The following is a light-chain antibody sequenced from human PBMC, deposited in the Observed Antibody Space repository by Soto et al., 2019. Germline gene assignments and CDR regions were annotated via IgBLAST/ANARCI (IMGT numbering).Light chain of an antibody. V-gene: IGKV1-6*01. J-gene: IGKJ1*01. CDR2: AAS. CDR3: LQNYRSPWT. CDR1: QAIGND. Sequence: AIQMTQSPSSLSASVGDRVTITCRASQAIGNDLGWYQQIPGKAPKLLIYAASRLHSGVPSKSSGSGSGSDFTLTISSLQPEDFATYYCLQNYRSPWTFGQGTKVELK.